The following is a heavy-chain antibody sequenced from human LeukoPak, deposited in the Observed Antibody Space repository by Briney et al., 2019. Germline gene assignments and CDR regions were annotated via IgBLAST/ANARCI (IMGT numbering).Heavy chain of an antibody. CDR1: GFTFSSYA. V-gene: IGHV3-23*01. D-gene: IGHD2-15*01. CDR3: ARDGSYVGGGSCYPHHDAFDL. J-gene: IGHJ3*01. Sequence: PGGSLRLSCAASGFTFSSYAMSWVRQAPGKGLEWVSLISGSGSSTYYAGSVKGRFTISRDNSKNTLYLQMNSLRAEDTAVCYCARDGSYVGGGSCYPHHDAFDLWGQGTMVTVSS. CDR2: ISGSGSST.